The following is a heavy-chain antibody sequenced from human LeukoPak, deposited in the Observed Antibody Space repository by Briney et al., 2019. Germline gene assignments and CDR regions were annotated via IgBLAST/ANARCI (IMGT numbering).Heavy chain of an antibody. Sequence: SSETLSLTCAVYGGSFSGYYWSWIRQPPGKGLEWIGEINHSGSTNYNPSLKSRVTISVDTSKNQFSLKLSPVTAADTAVYYCARDPYSYGTFDYWGQGTLVTVSS. CDR1: GGSFSGYY. CDR3: ARDPYSYGTFDY. V-gene: IGHV4-34*01. CDR2: INHSGST. D-gene: IGHD5-18*01. J-gene: IGHJ4*02.